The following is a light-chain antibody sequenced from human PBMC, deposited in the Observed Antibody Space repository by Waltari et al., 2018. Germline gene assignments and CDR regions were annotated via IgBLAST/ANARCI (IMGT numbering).Light chain of an antibody. V-gene: IGKV2-29*03. CDR1: QSLLHRDGKTY. Sequence: DIVMTQTTLSMSVSPGQPASISCKSSQSLLHRDGKTYLYWYLKRPGHSPQLLISEVSSRFSGVPDRFSGSGSGTDFTLKISRVEAEDVGLYYCMQGVHLPLTFGGGTKVEIQ. J-gene: IGKJ4*01. CDR3: MQGVHLPLT. CDR2: EVS.